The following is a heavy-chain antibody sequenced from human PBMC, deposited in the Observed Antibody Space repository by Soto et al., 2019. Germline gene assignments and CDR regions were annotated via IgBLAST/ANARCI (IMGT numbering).Heavy chain of an antibody. D-gene: IGHD2-2*01. CDR2: ISTYSDNT. J-gene: IGHJ3*01. CDR3: ARSLYCTTARCYSPGGGLEAFDV. CDR1: GYTFTSYG. Sequence: QVLLVQSGAEVKEPGASVKVSCKASGYTFTSYGITWVRQAPGQGLEWMAWISTYSDNTNYVQKLQGRVTMTTDTSTSTAYMELRSLRSDDTAVYYCARSLYCTTARCYSPGGGLEAFDVWGQGTMVTVSS. V-gene: IGHV1-18*04.